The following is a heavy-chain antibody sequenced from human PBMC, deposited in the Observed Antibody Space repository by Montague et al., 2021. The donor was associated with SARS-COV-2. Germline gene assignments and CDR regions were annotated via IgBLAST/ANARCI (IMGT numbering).Heavy chain of an antibody. D-gene: IGHD2-15*01. CDR1: GGSISSFY. J-gene: IGHJ4*02. CDR3: ARHYSATLPAVY. CDR2: ISDSGST. Sequence: ETLSLTCTVSGGSISSFYWSWFRQPPGKGLEWIGYISDSGSTNYNSSLTSRVTMSVDTSKNQFSLKVNSVIAADTAVYYCARHYSATLPAVYWGQGTLVTVSS. V-gene: IGHV4-59*08.